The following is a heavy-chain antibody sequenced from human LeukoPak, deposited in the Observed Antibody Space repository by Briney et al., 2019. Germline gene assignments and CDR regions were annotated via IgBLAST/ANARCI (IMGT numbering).Heavy chain of an antibody. Sequence: GGSLRLSCAASGFTFRDSWMHWVRQAPGKGLEWVANINQDGSHKYYVDSVEGRFIISRDTAKNSVHLQMNSLRAEDTDVYYCARDRGFTSYDYWGQGILVTVSS. CDR2: INQDGSHK. CDR1: GFTFRDSW. D-gene: IGHD5-12*01. V-gene: IGHV3-7*01. CDR3: ARDRGFTSYDY. J-gene: IGHJ4*02.